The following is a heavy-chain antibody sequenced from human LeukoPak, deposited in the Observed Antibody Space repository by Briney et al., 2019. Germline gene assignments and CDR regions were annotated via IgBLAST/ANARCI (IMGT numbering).Heavy chain of an antibody. CDR1: GYTFTSYS. D-gene: IGHD2-15*01. CDR3: ARAPRGYCSADTWYSLSDWFDP. V-gene: IGHV1-18*01. Sequence: ASVKVSCKASGYTFTSYSISWVRQAPGQGLEWMGSISAHNGNTNYAQKLQGRVTMTTDTSTSTAYMELRSLRPDDTALYYCARAPRGYCSADTWYSLSDWFDPWGQGTLVTVSS. CDR2: ISAHNGNT. J-gene: IGHJ5*02.